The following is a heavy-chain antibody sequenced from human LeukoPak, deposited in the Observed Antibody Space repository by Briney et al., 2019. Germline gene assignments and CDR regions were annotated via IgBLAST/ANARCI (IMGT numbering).Heavy chain of an antibody. D-gene: IGHD3-16*01. CDR2: IKEDGSEK. V-gene: IGHV3-7*04. J-gene: IGHJ4*02. CDR3: ARGWGTEY. CDR1: GFTFSKYW. Sequence: GGSLRLSCAASGFTFSKYWMSWVRQTPGKGLEWVANIKEDGSEKYYVDSVKGRFIISRDNAKNSLYLQMNSLRGEDTAVYYCARGWGTEYWGQGTLVTVSS.